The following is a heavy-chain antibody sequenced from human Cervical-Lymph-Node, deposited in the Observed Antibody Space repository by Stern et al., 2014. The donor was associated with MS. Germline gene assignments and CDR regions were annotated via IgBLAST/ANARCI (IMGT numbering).Heavy chain of an antibody. V-gene: IGHV1-69*01. Sequence: VQLVQSGAGVMKPGSSVKVSCEASGGTFSTFSSSWVRQAPGKGLEWMAGISPVFGTPTYAQEFRGRVTITADVSTSTVYMELSSLRSDDTAVYYCALSSETSDRWYSLGYDLWGQGTLVTVSS. D-gene: IGHD6-13*01. CDR1: GGTFSTFS. CDR3: ALSSETSDRWYSLGYDL. J-gene: IGHJ5*02. CDR2: ISPVFGTP.